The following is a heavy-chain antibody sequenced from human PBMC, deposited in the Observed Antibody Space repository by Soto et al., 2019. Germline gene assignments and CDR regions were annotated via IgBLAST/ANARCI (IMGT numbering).Heavy chain of an antibody. CDR3: AREPSPYNWTEVPTTRHYGTDV. D-gene: IGHD1-1*01. Sequence: PVWSLRLSCAASGFTFSSYGMHWVRQAPGKGLEWVAVIWYDGSNKYYADSVKGRFTISRDNSKNALYLQMNSLRAEDTAVYYCAREPSPYNWTEVPTTRHYGTDVCDQGTMVTVAS. J-gene: IGHJ6*02. V-gene: IGHV3-33*01. CDR1: GFTFSSYG. CDR2: IWYDGSNK.